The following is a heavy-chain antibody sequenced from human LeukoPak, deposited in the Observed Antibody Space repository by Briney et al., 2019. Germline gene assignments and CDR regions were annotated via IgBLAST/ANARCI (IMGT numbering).Heavy chain of an antibody. CDR1: GFSFSSYA. CDR3: ARDWGWDYSSGYTDY. J-gene: IGHJ4*02. V-gene: IGHV3-30*04. CDR2: ISYDGSNK. Sequence: GGSLRLSCAASGFSFSSYAMHWVRQAPGKGLEWVAVISYDGSNKYYADSVKGRFTISRDNSKNTLYLQRNSLRAEDTAVYYCARDWGWDYSSGYTDYWGQGTLVTVSS. D-gene: IGHD6-19*01.